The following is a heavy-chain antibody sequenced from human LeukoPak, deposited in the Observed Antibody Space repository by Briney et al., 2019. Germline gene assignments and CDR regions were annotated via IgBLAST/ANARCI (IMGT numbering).Heavy chain of an antibody. CDR1: GFTFSSYA. D-gene: IGHD4-17*01. CDR2: ISYDGSNK. Sequence: PGGSLRLSCAASGFTFSSYAMHWVRQAPGKGLEWVAVISYDGSNKYYADSVKGRFTISRDNSKNTLYLQMNSLRAEDTAVYYCARDQFSIYGDYDYWGQGTLVTVSS. CDR3: ARDQFSIYGDYDY. V-gene: IGHV3-30-3*01. J-gene: IGHJ4*02.